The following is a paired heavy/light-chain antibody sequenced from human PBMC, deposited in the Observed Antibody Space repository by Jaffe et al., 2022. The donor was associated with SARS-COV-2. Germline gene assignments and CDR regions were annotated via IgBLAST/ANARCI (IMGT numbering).Heavy chain of an antibody. CDR3: AKDVSLGLGIDY. V-gene: IGHV3-9*01. Sequence: EVQLVESGGALVQPGRSLRLSCAASGFTFDDNSMHWVRQAPGKGLEWVSRISWNGGNIAYADSVKGRFTISRDNAKNSLYLQMNSLRAEDTAFYYCAKDVSLGLGIDYWGQGTLVTVSS. CDR2: ISWNGGNI. J-gene: IGHJ4*02. D-gene: IGHD3-16*01. CDR1: GFTFDDNS.
Light chain of an antibody. V-gene: IGLV7-43*01. CDR1: TGAVTSGYY. CDR3: LLYDGTSWV. CDR2: SAS. J-gene: IGLJ3*02. Sequence: QTVVTQEPSLTVSPGGTVTLTCASSTGAVTSGYYPNWLQQKLGQAPRALIYSASKRHSWTPARFSGSLLGGKAALTLSGVQPEDEAEYYCLLYDGTSWVFGGGTKLTVL.